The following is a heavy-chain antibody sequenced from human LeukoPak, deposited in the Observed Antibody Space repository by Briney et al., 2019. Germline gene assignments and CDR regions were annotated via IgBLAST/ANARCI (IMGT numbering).Heavy chain of an antibody. CDR1: RGSFSGYY. CDR2: INDSGSI. J-gene: IGHJ5*02. D-gene: IGHD2-15*01. V-gene: IGHV4-34*01. Sequence: PSETLSLTCALYRGSFSGYYWSWIRQPPGKGLEWRGEINDSGSINYTPPLQSRVTIPVDTSKHQIPLKLSSVTAEDTAVYYCARGVIRYCSSGSFYPASWFDPWGQGTLVTVSS. CDR3: ARGVIRYCSSGSFYPASWFDP.